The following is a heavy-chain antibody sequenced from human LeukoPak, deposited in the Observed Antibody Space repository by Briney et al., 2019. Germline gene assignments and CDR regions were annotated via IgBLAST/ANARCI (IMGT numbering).Heavy chain of an antibody. CDR3: ARDRPHKKYCSSTSCSNAHFCGNRLCGAFDI. J-gene: IGHJ3*02. Sequence: GGSLRLSCAASGFTFSSYAMHWVRQAPGKGLEWVAVISYDGSNKYYADSVKGRFTISRDNSKNTLYLQMNSLRAEDTAVYYCARDRPHKKYCSSTSCSNAHFCGNRLCGAFDIWGQGTMVTVSS. V-gene: IGHV3-30-3*01. CDR2: ISYDGSNK. CDR1: GFTFSSYA. D-gene: IGHD2-2*01.